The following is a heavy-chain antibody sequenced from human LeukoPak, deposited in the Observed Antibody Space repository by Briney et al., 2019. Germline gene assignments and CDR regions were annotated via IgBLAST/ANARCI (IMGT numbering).Heavy chain of an antibody. CDR1: GFSFSSYW. V-gene: IGHV3-48*04. Sequence: GGSLRLSCAASGFSFSSYWMSWVRQAPGKGLEWISYISRSGDTLYYADSVEGRFTISRDNAKNSLFLQMNSLRADDTAVYYCAREVVIFPDYYYYGMDVWGQGTTVTVSS. CDR3: AREVVIFPDYYYYGMDV. J-gene: IGHJ6*02. CDR2: ISRSGDTL. D-gene: IGHD2-15*01.